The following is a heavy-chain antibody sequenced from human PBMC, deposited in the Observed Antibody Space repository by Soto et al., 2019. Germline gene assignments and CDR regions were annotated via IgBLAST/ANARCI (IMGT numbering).Heavy chain of an antibody. CDR3: ARDRDYYYDNSDKYHYHYAMDV. CDR2: ISAYSDRT. J-gene: IGHJ6*02. Sequence: QVQLVQSGTEVKKPGASVKVSCKASGYTFTNYAISWVRQAPGQGLEWMGWISAYSDRTNYAQNHQGRVTMTTDTATSTAYMEVRSLRSDDTAVYYCARDRDYYYDNSDKYHYHYAMDVWGQGTTVTISS. D-gene: IGHD3-22*01. V-gene: IGHV1-18*04. CDR1: GYTFTNYA.